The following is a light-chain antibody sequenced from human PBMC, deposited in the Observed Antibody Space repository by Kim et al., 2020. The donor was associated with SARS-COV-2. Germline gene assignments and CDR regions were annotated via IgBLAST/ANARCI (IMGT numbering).Light chain of an antibody. CDR1: SSDVGGYNY. J-gene: IGLJ3*02. Sequence: QSALTQPASASGSPGQSITISCSGSSSDVGGYNYVSWYQQHQGKAPKLIIYDVGTRPSGVSSRFSGSKSGNTASLTISGLQTEDEADYYCSSYTTSTTRVFGGGTQLTVL. CDR3: SSYTTSTTRV. CDR2: DVG. V-gene: IGLV2-14*03.